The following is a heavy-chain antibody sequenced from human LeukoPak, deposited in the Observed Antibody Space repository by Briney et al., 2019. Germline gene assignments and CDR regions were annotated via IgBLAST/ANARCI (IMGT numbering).Heavy chain of an antibody. CDR1: GYTFTSYD. D-gene: IGHD2-2*01. CDR3: ARVFISPYQLLTSYYMDV. Sequence: ASVKVSCKASGYTFTSYDINWVRQATGQGLEWMGWMNPNSGNTGYAQKFQGRVTMTRNTSISTAYMELSSLRSEDTAVYYCARVFISPYQLLTSYYMDVRGKGTTVTVSS. V-gene: IGHV1-8*01. CDR2: MNPNSGNT. J-gene: IGHJ6*03.